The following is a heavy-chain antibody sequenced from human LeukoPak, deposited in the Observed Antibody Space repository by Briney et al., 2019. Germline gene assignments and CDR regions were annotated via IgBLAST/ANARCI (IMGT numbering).Heavy chain of an antibody. D-gene: IGHD1-26*01. Sequence: GASVKVSCKASGYTFTSYDINWVRQATGQGLEWMGWMNPNSGNTGYAQKFQGRVTMTRNTSISTAYMELSSLRPEDTAVYYCARVARVVGATSCTYWGQGTLVTVSS. V-gene: IGHV1-8*01. J-gene: IGHJ4*02. CDR2: MNPNSGNT. CDR3: ARVARVVGATSCTY. CDR1: GYTFTSYD.